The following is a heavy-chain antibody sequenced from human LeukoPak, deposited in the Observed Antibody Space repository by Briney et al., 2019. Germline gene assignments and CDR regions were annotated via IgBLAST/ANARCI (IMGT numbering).Heavy chain of an antibody. CDR3: ARAIVVVPAAMVYYYYGMDV. Sequence: PSETLSLTCAVYAGSFSGYYWSWIRQPPGKGLEWVGEINHSGSTNYNPYLKSRVTISVVTSKNEFSLKLSSVTAADTAVYYCARAIVVVPAAMVYYYYGMDVWGKGTTVTVSS. CDR1: AGSFSGYY. CDR2: INHSGST. V-gene: IGHV4-34*01. J-gene: IGHJ6*04. D-gene: IGHD2-2*01.